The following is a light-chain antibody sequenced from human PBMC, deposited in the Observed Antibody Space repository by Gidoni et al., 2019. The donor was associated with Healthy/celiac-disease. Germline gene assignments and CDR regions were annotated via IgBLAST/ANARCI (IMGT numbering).Light chain of an antibody. Sequence: DIQITQSPSSLSASVGDRVTITCRASQSISSYLNWYQQKPGKAPKLLIYAASSLQSGVPSRFSGSGSGTDVTLTISSLQPEDFATYYCQQSYSTPRFTFGPGTKVDIK. CDR1: QSISSY. V-gene: IGKV1-39*01. CDR3: QQSYSTPRFT. J-gene: IGKJ3*01. CDR2: AAS.